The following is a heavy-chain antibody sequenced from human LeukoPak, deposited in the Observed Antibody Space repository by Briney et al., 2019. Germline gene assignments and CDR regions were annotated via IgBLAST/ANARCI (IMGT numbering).Heavy chain of an antibody. J-gene: IGHJ5*02. CDR2: INHSGST. Sequence: KSSETLSLTCAVYGGSFSGYYWSWIRQPPGKGLEWIGEINHSGSTNYNPSLKSRVTISVDTSKNQFSLKLSSVTAADTAVYYCARHERITMIVVVITTRFDPWGQGTLVTVSS. CDR3: ARHERITMIVVVITTRFDP. CDR1: GGSFSGYY. V-gene: IGHV4-34*01. D-gene: IGHD3-22*01.